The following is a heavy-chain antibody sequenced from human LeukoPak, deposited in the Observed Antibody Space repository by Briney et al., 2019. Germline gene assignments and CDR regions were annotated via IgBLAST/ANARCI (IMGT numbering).Heavy chain of an antibody. D-gene: IGHD3-9*01. J-gene: IGHJ4*02. CDR1: GFTFSSYS. CDR3: AKVPAYDILTGYFDY. Sequence: PGGSLRLSCAASGFTFSSYSMNWVRQAPGKGLEWVSSISSSSSYIYYADSVKGRFTISRDNSKNTLYLQMNSLRAEDTAVYYCAKVPAYDILTGYFDYWGQGTLVTVSS. V-gene: IGHV3-21*04. CDR2: ISSSSSYI.